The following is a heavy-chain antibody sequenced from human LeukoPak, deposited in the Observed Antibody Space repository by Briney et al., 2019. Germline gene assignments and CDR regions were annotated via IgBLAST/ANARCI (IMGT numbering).Heavy chain of an antibody. Sequence: GGSLRLSCAASGFTVSSNYMSWVRQAPGKGLEWVSVIYSGGSTYYADSVKGRFTISRDNSKNTLYLQMNSLRAEDTAVYYCAREIKEQQVGMLGGYYFDYWGQGTLVTVSS. J-gene: IGHJ4*02. D-gene: IGHD6-13*01. CDR1: GFTVSSNY. CDR2: IYSGGST. CDR3: AREIKEQQVGMLGGYYFDY. V-gene: IGHV3-53*01.